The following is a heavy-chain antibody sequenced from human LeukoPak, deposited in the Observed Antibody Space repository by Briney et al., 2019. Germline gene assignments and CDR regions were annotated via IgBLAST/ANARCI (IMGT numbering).Heavy chain of an antibody. Sequence: PSETLSLTCTVSGGSISSYYWGWIRQPPGKGLEWIGSIYHSGSTYYNPSLKSRVTISVDTSKNQFSLKLSSVTAADTAVYYCARGGAYYDILTGYPNWFDPWGQGTLVTVSS. J-gene: IGHJ5*02. D-gene: IGHD3-9*01. CDR2: IYHSGST. CDR1: GGSISSYY. CDR3: ARGGAYYDILTGYPNWFDP. V-gene: IGHV4-38-2*02.